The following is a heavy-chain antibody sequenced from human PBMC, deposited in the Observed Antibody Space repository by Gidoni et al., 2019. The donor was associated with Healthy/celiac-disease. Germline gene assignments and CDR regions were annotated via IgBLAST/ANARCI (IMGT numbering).Heavy chain of an antibody. Sequence: VQLPQCGAGRLKPSETLSRTCAVYGGSFRGYYWRWIRQPPGKGLEWIGESTHSGSTNYNPSLKRRVTISVDTSMNQCSLKLSSVTAADTAVYYCARSPGGGEYYYGSGTYYWGQGTLVTVSS. CDR1: GGSFRGYY. J-gene: IGHJ4*02. D-gene: IGHD3-10*01. CDR3: ARSPGGGEYYYGSGTYY. CDR2: STHSGST. V-gene: IGHV4-34*01.